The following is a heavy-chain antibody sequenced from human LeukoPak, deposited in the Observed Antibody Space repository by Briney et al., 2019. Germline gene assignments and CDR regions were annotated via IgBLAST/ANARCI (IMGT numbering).Heavy chain of an antibody. CDR2: IYYSGST. CDR1: GGSNSSGDYY. CDR3: ARVTTVLAFDI. Sequence: SQTLSLTCTVSGGSNSSGDYYWSWIRQPPGKGLEWIGYIYYSGSTYYNPSLKSRVTISVDTSKNQFSLKLSSVTAADTAVYYCARVTTVLAFDIWGQGTMVTVSS. V-gene: IGHV4-30-4*01. D-gene: IGHD1-1*01. J-gene: IGHJ3*02.